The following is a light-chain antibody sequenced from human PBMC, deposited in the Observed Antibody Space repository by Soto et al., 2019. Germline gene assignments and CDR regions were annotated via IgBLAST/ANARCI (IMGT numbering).Light chain of an antibody. J-gene: IGKJ2*01. V-gene: IGKV3-20*01. Sequence: EIVLTQSPGTLSLSPGERATLSCRASQSVSSSYLAWYQQKPGQAPSLLISGASSSATGIPDRFSGSGSGTDFTLTISRLEPEDFAVYYCQQYGNSPYTFGQGTQLEIK. CDR2: GAS. CDR1: QSVSSSY. CDR3: QQYGNSPYT.